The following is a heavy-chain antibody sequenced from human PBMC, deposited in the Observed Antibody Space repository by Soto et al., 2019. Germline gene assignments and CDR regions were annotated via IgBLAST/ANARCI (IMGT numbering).Heavy chain of an antibody. D-gene: IGHD6-6*01. V-gene: IGHV3-64*01. J-gene: IGHJ6*03. CDR1: GFTLSGYA. CDR3: ARRARPDFYYMDV. Sequence: EVQLAESGGGLAQPGGSLRLSCAASGFTLSGYAMDWVRQAPGKGLEYVSGISSNGVGTYYANSVQGRFTISRDNSKNTVYLQMGSLRPEDRAVYYCARRARPDFYYMDVWGKETTVTVS. CDR2: ISSNGVGT.